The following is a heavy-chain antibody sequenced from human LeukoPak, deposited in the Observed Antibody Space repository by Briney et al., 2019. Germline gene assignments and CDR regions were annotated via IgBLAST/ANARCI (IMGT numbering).Heavy chain of an antibody. CDR1: GFSFSSHW. CDR2: ISDDGSYT. CDR3: ARDRPDDFWSGTLDY. D-gene: IGHD3-3*01. Sequence: GGSLRLSCAASGFSFSSHWVHWVRQAPGKGLVWVSRISDDGSYTSNVDSVKGRFTISRDNVNNMLYLHMNSLRAEDTAVYYCARDRPDDFWSGTLDYWGQGTLVTVSS. J-gene: IGHJ4*02. V-gene: IGHV3-74*01.